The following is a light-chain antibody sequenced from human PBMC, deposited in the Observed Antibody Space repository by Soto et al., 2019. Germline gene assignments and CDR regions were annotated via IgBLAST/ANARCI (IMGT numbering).Light chain of an antibody. Sequence: QSVLTQPPSVSGAPGQRVTISCTGSSSNIGADYDVHWYLQLPGTAPKLLIYGNTNRPSGVPDRFSASKSGTSASLAITGLRAEDEADYYCQSYDTSLTGSVFGGGTKLTVL. CDR3: QSYDTSLTGSV. V-gene: IGLV1-40*01. CDR2: GNT. CDR1: SSNIGADYD. J-gene: IGLJ2*01.